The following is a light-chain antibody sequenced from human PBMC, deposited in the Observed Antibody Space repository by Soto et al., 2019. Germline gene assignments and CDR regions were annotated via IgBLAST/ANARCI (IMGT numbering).Light chain of an antibody. CDR3: QQANSFPLT. Sequence: DIQMTQSPSSVSASVGDRVTITCRAGQGISTWLAWYQQKPGKAPSLLIFGASSLHSGIPSRFSATGSGTDFTLTISSLQPEDFATYYCQQANSFPLTLGGGTKVDIK. CDR1: QGISTW. V-gene: IGKV1-12*01. CDR2: GAS. J-gene: IGKJ4*01.